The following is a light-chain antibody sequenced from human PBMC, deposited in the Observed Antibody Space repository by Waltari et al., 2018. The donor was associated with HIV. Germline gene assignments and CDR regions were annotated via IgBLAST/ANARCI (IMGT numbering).Light chain of an antibody. CDR2: GAS. V-gene: IGKV3-15*01. CDR3: QQYNTWST. Sequence: IVMTQTPATLSVSPGERVTLPCRASQSVGRNLAWYQPKAGQAPRLLMYGASTSATDIPARFSGSGSGTEFTLTISSLQSEDFALYYRQQYNTWSTFGQGTNLEIK. J-gene: IGKJ2*01. CDR1: QSVGRN.